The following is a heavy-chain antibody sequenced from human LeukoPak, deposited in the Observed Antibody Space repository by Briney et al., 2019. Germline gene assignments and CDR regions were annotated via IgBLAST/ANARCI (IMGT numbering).Heavy chain of an antibody. CDR2: INHGGST. Sequence: SETLSLTCAVYGGSFSGDFWSWIRQSPGKGLEWIGEINHGGSTTYNPSLQSRVTISVDKSKNQFSLKLSSVTAADTAVYYCARGDTAMVNWFDPWGQGTLVTVSS. CDR1: GGSFSGDF. CDR3: ARGDTAMVNWFDP. V-gene: IGHV4-34*01. J-gene: IGHJ5*02. D-gene: IGHD5-18*01.